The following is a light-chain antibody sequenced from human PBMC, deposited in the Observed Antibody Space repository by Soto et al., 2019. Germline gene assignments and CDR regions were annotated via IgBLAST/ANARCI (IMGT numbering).Light chain of an antibody. CDR3: QQYDTRPTMT. J-gene: IGKJ5*01. CDR1: QDISNY. Sequence: DIQMTQSPSSLSASVGDRVTITCQASQDISNYLNWYQQKPGKAPKLLIYDASNLETGVPSRFSGSGSGTDFTFTITSLQPEDSATYYCQQYDTRPTMTFGQGTRLEI. CDR2: DAS. V-gene: IGKV1-33*01.